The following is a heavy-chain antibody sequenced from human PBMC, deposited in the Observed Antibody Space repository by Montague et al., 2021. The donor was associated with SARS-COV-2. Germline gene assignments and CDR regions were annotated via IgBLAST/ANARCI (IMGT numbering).Heavy chain of an antibody. D-gene: IGHD4-23*01. J-gene: IGHJ4*02. V-gene: IGHV4-34*01. CDR1: GWSFSGYY. CDR2: INHSGTT. Sequence: SETLSLTCAVYGWSFSGYYWTWIRQSPGKGLEWIAEINHSGTTNYNFNSSLRSRVTISVDTSKSQFSLKLSSVTAADTGVYYCARWDPQTLTLIGLRGKSASDYWGQGTLVTVSS. CDR3: ARWDPQTLTLIGLRGKSASDY.